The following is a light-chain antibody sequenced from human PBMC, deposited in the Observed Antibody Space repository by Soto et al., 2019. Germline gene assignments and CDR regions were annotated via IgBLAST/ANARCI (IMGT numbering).Light chain of an antibody. J-gene: IGLJ1*01. CDR2: VNSDGRH. Sequence: QTVVTQSPSASASLGASVKLTCTLSSGHSNYAIAWHQQQPEKGPRYLMKVNSDGRHIKGDGIPDRFSGSSSGAERYLTIPSLQSGKKADYSCRPWGPAIQVFGPGTKVPAL. CDR3: RPWGPAIQV. CDR1: SGHSNYA. V-gene: IGLV4-69*02.